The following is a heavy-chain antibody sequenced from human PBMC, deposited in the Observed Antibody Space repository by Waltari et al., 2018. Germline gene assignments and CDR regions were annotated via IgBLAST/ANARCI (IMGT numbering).Heavy chain of an antibody. CDR3: ATDSRCGNDGFDI. CDR2: FDPEDSKR. D-gene: IGHD1-1*01. Sequence: IHVGRRAPGKWLEWMGGFDPEDSKRIYAPKFQGRVTMTEDTSTDTAYMELSSLRSEETAVYYCATDSRCGNDGFDIWGQGTMVTVSS. V-gene: IGHV1-24*01. J-gene: IGHJ3*02.